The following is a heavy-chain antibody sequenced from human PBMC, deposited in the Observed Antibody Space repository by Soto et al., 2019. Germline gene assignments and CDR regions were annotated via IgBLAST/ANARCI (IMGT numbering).Heavy chain of an antibody. D-gene: IGHD2-2*01. CDR1: GYTFTGYY. Sequence: ASVKVSCKASGYTFTGYYMHWVRQAPGQGLEWMGWINPNSGGTNYAQKFQGWVTMTRDTSISTAYMELSRLRSDDTAVYYCARGGALNIVVVPAANSNYYYVMDVWGQGTTVTVSS. J-gene: IGHJ6*02. CDR3: ARGGALNIVVVPAANSNYYYVMDV. V-gene: IGHV1-2*04. CDR2: INPNSGGT.